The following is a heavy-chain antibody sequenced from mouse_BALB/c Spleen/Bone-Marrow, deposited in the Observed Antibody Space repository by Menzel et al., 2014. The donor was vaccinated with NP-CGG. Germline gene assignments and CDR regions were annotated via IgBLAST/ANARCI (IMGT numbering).Heavy chain of an antibody. CDR1: GFNIKDTY. CDR2: IDPANGNT. Sequence: EVHLVESGAELVKPGASVKLSCTASGFNIKDTYMHWVKQRPEQGLEWIGRIDPANGNTKYDPKFQGKATITADTSSNTAYLQLSSLTSEDTAVYYCARGYGSSPFDYWGQGTTLTVSS. J-gene: IGHJ2*01. D-gene: IGHD1-1*01. V-gene: IGHV14-3*02. CDR3: ARGYGSSPFDY.